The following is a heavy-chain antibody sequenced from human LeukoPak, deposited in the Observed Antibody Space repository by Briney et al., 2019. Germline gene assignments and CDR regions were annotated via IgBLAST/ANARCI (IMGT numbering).Heavy chain of an antibody. V-gene: IGHV3-30-3*01. J-gene: IGHJ4*02. CDR2: ISYDGSNK. D-gene: IGHD6-13*01. Sequence: PGRSLRLSCAASGFTFSSYAMHWVRQAPGKGLEWVAVISYDGSNKYHADSVKGRFTISRDNSKNTLYLQMNSLRAEDTAVYYCARDPYSSSWCLDYWGQGTLVTVSS. CDR3: ARDPYSSSWCLDY. CDR1: GFTFSSYA.